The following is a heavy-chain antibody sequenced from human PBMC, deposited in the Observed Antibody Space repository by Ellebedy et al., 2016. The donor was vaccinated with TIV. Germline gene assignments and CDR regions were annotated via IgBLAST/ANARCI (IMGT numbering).Heavy chain of an antibody. J-gene: IGHJ4*02. CDR3: AKDTAAENPAYYFDY. CDR1: GFTFDDYA. CDR2: ISWNSGSI. Sequence: GGSLRLSXAASGFTFDDYAMHWVRQAPGKGLEWVSGISWNSGSIGYADSVKGRFTISRDNAKNSLYLQMNSLRAEDTALYYCAKDTAAENPAYYFDYWGQGTLVTVSS. V-gene: IGHV3-9*01. D-gene: IGHD6-13*01.